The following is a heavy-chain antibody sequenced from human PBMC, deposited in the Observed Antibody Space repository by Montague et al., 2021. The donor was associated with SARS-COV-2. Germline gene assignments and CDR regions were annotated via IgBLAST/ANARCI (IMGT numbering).Heavy chain of an antibody. Sequence: SETLSLTCTVSGGSISRSTYYWAWIRRPPGKGLEWIGTIYNTGSTFYSESLKSRLTISVDASKNHFSLNLGSVTAADTALYYCARQERWTSSYFDIWGQGSLVTVAS. J-gene: IGHJ4*02. CDR1: GGSISRSTYY. V-gene: IGHV4-39*01. CDR2: IYNTGST. D-gene: IGHD3/OR15-3a*01. CDR3: ARQERWTSSYFDI.